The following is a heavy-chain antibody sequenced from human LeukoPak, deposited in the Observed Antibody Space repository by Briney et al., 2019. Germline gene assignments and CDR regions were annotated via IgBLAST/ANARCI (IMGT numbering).Heavy chain of an antibody. CDR1: GGSISSYY. Sequence: SETLSLTCTVSGGSISSYYWSWIRQPPGKGLEWIGYIYYSGSTNYNPSLKSRVTISVDTSKNQFSLKLSSVTAADTAVYYCARDVGSSWNYYYGMDVWGQGTTVTVSS. V-gene: IGHV4-59*12. J-gene: IGHJ6*02. CDR3: ARDVGSSWNYYYGMDV. D-gene: IGHD6-13*01. CDR2: IYYSGST.